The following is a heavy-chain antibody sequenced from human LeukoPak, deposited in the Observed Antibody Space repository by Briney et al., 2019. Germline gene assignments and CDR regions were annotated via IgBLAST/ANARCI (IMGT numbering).Heavy chain of an antibody. V-gene: IGHV6-1*01. CDR3: ARDFDF. CDR1: GDGVSSNTAA. Sequence: SQTLSLTCAISGDGVSSNTAAWNWIRQSPSRGLEWLGRTYYRSRWYYGYGVSVNSRITISPDTSKNQFSLQLNSVTPEDTAVYYCARDFDFWGQGTLVTVSS. J-gene: IGHJ4*02. CDR2: TYYRSRWYY.